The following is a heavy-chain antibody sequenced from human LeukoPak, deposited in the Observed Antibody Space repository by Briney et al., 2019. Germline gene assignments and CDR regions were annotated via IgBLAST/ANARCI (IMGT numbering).Heavy chain of an antibody. CDR3: ARDHLYCSSTSCSPYYFDY. V-gene: IGHV1-69*01. J-gene: IGHJ4*02. CDR2: IIPIFGTA. Sequence: GSSVKVSCKASGGTFSSYAISWVRQAPGHGLEWMGGIIPIFGTANYAQKFQGRVTTTADESTSTAYMELSSLRSEDTAVYYCARDHLYCSSTSCSPYYFDYWGQGTLVTVSS. D-gene: IGHD2-2*01. CDR1: GGTFSSYA.